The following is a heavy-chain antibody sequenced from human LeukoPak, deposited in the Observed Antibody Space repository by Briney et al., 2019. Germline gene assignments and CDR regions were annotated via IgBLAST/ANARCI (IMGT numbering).Heavy chain of an antibody. CDR3: AKEAEDHRYDY. CDR1: GFTFRNYG. CDR2: IWYDGGTK. Sequence: GSSLRLSCVACGFTFRNYGMHWVRQAPGKGREGVAIIWYDGGTKYYADSVKGRFTISRDNSKNTLYLQMDSLRAEDTAVYYCAKEAEDHRYDYWGQGALVIVSS. D-gene: IGHD1-14*01. V-gene: IGHV3-33*06. J-gene: IGHJ4*02.